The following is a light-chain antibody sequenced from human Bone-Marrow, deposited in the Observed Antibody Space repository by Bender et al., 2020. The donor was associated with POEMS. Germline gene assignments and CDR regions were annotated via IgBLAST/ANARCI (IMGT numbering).Light chain of an antibody. V-gene: IGLV3-1*01. CDR3: QAWDSSTADYV. CDR2: QDT. CDR1: QLQNKN. J-gene: IGLJ1*01. Sequence: SYDLTQPPSVSVSPGQAATITCSGNQLQNKNVCWYQHKAGQSPILVISQDTRRQSGIPERFSGSNSGNTATLTISGTQAMDEADYYCQAWDSSTADYVFGTGTKVTVL.